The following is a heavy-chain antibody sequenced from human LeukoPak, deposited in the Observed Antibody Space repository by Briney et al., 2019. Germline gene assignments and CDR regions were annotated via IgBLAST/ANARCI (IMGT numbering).Heavy chain of an antibody. CDR3: ARDDGAAAGPSDY. V-gene: IGHV1-69*04. J-gene: IGHJ4*02. CDR1: GGTFSSYA. D-gene: IGHD6-13*01. CDR2: IIPIFGIA. Sequence: SVNVSCTASGGTFSSYAISWVRQAPGQGLEWMGRIIPIFGIANYAQRFQGRVTITADKSTSTAYMELSSLRSEDTAVYYCARDDGAAAGPSDYWGQGTLVTVSS.